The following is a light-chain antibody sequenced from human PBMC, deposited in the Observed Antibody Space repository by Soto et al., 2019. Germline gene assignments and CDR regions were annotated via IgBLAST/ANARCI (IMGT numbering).Light chain of an antibody. CDR1: SSDIGGFNY. CDR2: EVS. CDR3: SSYTSSNTLHVV. Sequence: QSVLTQPPSASGSPGQSVTISCTGTSSDIGGFNYVSWYQQHPGKAPKLIIYEVSNRPSGVSNRFSGSKSGNTASLTISGLQAEDEADYYCSSYTSSNTLHVVFGGGTKLTVL. J-gene: IGLJ2*01. V-gene: IGLV2-14*01.